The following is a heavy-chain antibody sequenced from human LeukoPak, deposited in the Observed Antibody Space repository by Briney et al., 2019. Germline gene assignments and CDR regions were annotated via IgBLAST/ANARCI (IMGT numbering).Heavy chain of an antibody. CDR2: ISGSGGHT. J-gene: IGHJ1*01. D-gene: IGHD3-22*01. CDR3: ARAPSEIGGYYPEYFRH. Sequence: GGSLRLSCAASGITFSSHAMSWVRQAPGKGLEWVSLISGSGGHTYYGDSVKGRFTISRDNAKNTVSLQMNSLRAEDTGVYYCARAPSEIGGYYPEYFRHWGQGTLVTVSS. V-gene: IGHV3-23*01. CDR1: GITFSSHA.